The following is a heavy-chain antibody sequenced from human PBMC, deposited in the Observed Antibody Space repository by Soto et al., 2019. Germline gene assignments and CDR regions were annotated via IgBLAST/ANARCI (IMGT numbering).Heavy chain of an antibody. V-gene: IGHV5-10-1*01. D-gene: IGHD3-22*01. CDR1: GSNFPGYW. CDR3: VRVPIGHSDDSGYSDS. Sequence: LKISCMASGSNFPGYWIGWVRQMPGKGLEWMGRIAPADSYTNYSPSFHGHVTMSVDRSTSTAYLQWGSLKASDTAMYYCVRVPIGHSDDSGYSDSWGQGTQVTVSS. CDR2: IAPADSYT. J-gene: IGHJ5*01.